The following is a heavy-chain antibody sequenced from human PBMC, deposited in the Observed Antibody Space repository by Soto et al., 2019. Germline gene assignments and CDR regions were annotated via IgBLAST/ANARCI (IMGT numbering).Heavy chain of an antibody. J-gene: IGHJ4*02. CDR3: AHKGLDSSSWYFDS. D-gene: IGHD6-13*01. CDR2: IYWDDDK. V-gene: IGHV2-5*02. Sequence: SGPTLVNPTQTLTLTCPFSGFSLSTSPVGVGWIRQPPGKALEWLALIYWDDDKRYSPSLKSRVTITKDTSKNQVVLTMTNMDPMDTGAYYCAHKGLDSSSWYFDSWGQGTLVTAPQ. CDR1: GFSLSTSPVG.